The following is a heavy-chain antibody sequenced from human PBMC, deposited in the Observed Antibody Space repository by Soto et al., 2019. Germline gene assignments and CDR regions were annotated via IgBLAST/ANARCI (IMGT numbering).Heavy chain of an antibody. CDR1: GFTFSDYY. V-gene: IGHV3-11*01. Sequence: QVQLVESGGDLVKPGGSLRLSCAASGFTFSDYYMSWIRQAPGKGLEWVSSITSSGSTTYYTDSVKGRFTISRDNAKKSLYLQVNGLGAEDSAVYYCARERYSYGPYYFDYWGQGTLVTVSS. J-gene: IGHJ4*02. CDR3: ARERYSYGPYYFDY. CDR2: ITSSGSTT. D-gene: IGHD5-18*01.